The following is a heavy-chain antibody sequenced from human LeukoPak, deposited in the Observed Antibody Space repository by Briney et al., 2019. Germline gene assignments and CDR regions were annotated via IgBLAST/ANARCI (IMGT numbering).Heavy chain of an antibody. V-gene: IGHV4-59*01. CDR3: ARVTPTVTTSYNYYGMNV. CDR2: IYYSGSN. J-gene: IGHJ6*02. Sequence: SKTLSLTSTVSGGSISRYYWSWIRQPPGKGLEGTGDIYYSGSNNYNPSIKSRVSISVDTSKNQFSMKLSSVTAADTAVYYCARVTPTVTTSYNYYGMNVWGQGTTVTVSS. D-gene: IGHD4-17*01. CDR1: GGSISRYY.